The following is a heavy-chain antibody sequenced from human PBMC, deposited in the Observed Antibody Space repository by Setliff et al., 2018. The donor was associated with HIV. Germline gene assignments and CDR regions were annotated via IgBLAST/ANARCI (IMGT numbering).Heavy chain of an antibody. J-gene: IGHJ3*02. CDR1: GGSISSYC. CDR3: VRHGYYYDFIDI. Sequence: PSETLSLTCTVSGGSISSYCWNWIRQSPGKGLEWIGYIYSSGSTNFNPSLKSRVTLSIDTSKNQFSLNLTSMTAADTAVYFCVRHGYYYDFIDIWGQGTVVTVSS. D-gene: IGHD3-22*01. V-gene: IGHV4-4*09. CDR2: IYSSGST.